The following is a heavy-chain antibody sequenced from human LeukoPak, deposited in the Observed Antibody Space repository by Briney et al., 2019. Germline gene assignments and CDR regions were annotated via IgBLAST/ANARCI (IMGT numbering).Heavy chain of an antibody. CDR2: IYYSGST. CDR3: ARDTNIVVVVAATPDY. J-gene: IGHJ4*02. CDR1: GGSISSSSYY. Sequence: SETVSLTCTVSGGSISSSSYYWGWGRQPPGKGLEWIGSIYYSGSTYYNPSLKSRVTISVDTSKNQFPLKLSSVTAADPAVYYCARDTNIVVVVAATPDYWGQGTLVTVSS. V-gene: IGHV4-39*06. D-gene: IGHD2-15*01.